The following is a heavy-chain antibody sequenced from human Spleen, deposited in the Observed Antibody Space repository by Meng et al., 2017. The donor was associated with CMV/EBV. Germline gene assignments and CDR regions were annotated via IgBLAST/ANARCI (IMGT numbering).Heavy chain of an antibody. V-gene: IGHV4-61*08. J-gene: IGHJ6*02. D-gene: IGHD1-7*01. Sequence: SETLSLTCTVSGGSISRGDYYWSWIRQPPGKGLEWIGYIYYSGSTNYNPSLKSRVTISVDTSKNQFSLRLSSVTAADTAVYYCAGTRTGTTYYYYGMDVWGQGTTVTVSS. CDR1: GGSISRGDYY. CDR3: AGTRTGTTYYYYGMDV. CDR2: IYYSGST.